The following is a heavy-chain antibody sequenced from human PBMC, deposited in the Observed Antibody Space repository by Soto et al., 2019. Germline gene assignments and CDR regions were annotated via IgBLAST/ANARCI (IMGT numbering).Heavy chain of an antibody. Sequence: QLQLQESGPGLVKPSETLSLTCTVSGGSISSRGYYWGWIRQPPGKGLEWIGTIYYSGSTYYNPSXTSRVTVSVATSKNQFSLKLSSVTAADTAVDYCATSNWFDPWGPGTLVTVSS. CDR1: GGSISSRGYY. J-gene: IGHJ5*02. CDR3: ATSNWFDP. CDR2: IYYSGST. V-gene: IGHV4-39*01.